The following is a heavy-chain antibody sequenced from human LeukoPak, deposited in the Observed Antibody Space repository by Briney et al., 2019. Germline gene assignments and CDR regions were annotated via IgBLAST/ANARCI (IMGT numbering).Heavy chain of an antibody. CDR2: ISSSSPTI. D-gene: IGHD5-12*01. CDR1: GFFISTYN. CDR3: ARDVSGYPY. J-gene: IGHJ4*02. Sequence: GGSLRLSCVASGFFISTYNMNWVRQAPGKGLEWVSYISSSSPTIYYADSVKGRFAISRDNAQNSLYLQMNSLRDDDTAVYYCARDVSGYPYWGQGTLVTVSS. V-gene: IGHV3-48*02.